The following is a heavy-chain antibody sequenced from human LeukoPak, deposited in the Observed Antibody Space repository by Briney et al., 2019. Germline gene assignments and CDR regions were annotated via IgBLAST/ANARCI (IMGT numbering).Heavy chain of an antibody. V-gene: IGHV4-30-2*01. J-gene: IGHJ5*02. D-gene: IGHD2-2*01. CDR2: IYHSGST. Sequence: SETLSLTCSVSGGSISSGYYYWSWIRQPPGKGLEWIGYIYHSGSTYYNPSLKSRVTISVDRSKNQFSLKLSSVTAADTAVYYCARAIIVVVPAVNWFDPWGQGTLVTVSS. CDR3: ARAIIVVVPAVNWFDP. CDR1: GGSISSGYYY.